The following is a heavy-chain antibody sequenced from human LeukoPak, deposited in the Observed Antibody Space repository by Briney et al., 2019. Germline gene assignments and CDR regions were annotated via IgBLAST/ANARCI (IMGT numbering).Heavy chain of an antibody. Sequence: GGSLRLSCAASGFTFTTYDMHWVRQTTGKGLEWVSGIGTSGDTHYPDSVKGRFTIPRENAKNSLYLQMNSLRAGDTAIYYCTRGFYCSDHSCYVNGEFDYWGQGTLVTVFS. CDR1: GFTFTTYD. CDR3: TRGFYCSDHSCYVNGEFDY. D-gene: IGHD2-2*01. J-gene: IGHJ4*02. CDR2: IGTSGDT. V-gene: IGHV3-13*04.